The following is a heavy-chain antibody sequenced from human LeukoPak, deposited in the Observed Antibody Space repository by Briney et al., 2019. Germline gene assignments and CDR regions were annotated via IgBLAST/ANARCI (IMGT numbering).Heavy chain of an antibody. D-gene: IGHD1-26*01. J-gene: IGHJ4*02. V-gene: IGHV4-59*01. Sequence: SETLSLTCTVSGGSISSYYWSWIRQPPGKGLEWIGYIYYSGSTNYNPSLKSRVTISVGTSKNQFSLKLSSVTAADTAVYYCARDRWELTSWGQGTLVTVSS. CDR3: ARDRWELTS. CDR2: IYYSGST. CDR1: GGSISSYY.